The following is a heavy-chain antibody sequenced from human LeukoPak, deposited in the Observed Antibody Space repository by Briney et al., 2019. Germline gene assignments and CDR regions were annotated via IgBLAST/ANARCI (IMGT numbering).Heavy chain of an antibody. CDR1: GFSVSNNY. CDR2: ISGSGNT. J-gene: IGHJ4*02. CDR3: AKEPRLCGADCFSLLDD. V-gene: IGHV3-53*01. Sequence: GGSLRLSCAASGFSVSNNYMSWVRQAPGKGLEWVSLISGSGNTFYADSVKGRFTVSRDNSKSTLYLQMNSLGAEDTAVYYCAKEPRLCGADCFSLLDDWGQGTLVSVSS. D-gene: IGHD2-21*02.